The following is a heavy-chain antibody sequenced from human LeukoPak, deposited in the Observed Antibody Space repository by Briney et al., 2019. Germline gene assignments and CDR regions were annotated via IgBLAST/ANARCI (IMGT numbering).Heavy chain of an antibody. Sequence: LSGGSLRLSCAASGFTFSSYAVSWVRQAPGKGLEWVSAISGSGGSTYYADSVKGRFTISRDNSKNTLYLQVNSLRAEDTAVYYCAKGSGSYYLSAFDIWGQGTMVTVSS. CDR2: ISGSGGST. J-gene: IGHJ3*02. D-gene: IGHD1-26*01. CDR1: GFTFSSYA. V-gene: IGHV3-23*01. CDR3: AKGSGSYYLSAFDI.